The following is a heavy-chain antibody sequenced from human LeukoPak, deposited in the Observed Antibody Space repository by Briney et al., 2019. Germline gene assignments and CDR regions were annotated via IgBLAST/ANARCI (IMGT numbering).Heavy chain of an antibody. CDR2: ISRTTNYT. J-gene: IGHJ4*02. CDR1: GFTFSSCY. Sequence: PGGSLRLSCAASGFTFSSCYMNWVRQAPGKGLEWVSSISRTTNYTYYTDSVKGRFTISRDNAKNSLYLQMNSLTAEDTAVYYCTRVSYADGGYFDYWGQGTLVTVSS. V-gene: IGHV3-21*01. D-gene: IGHD3-16*01. CDR3: TRVSYADGGYFDY.